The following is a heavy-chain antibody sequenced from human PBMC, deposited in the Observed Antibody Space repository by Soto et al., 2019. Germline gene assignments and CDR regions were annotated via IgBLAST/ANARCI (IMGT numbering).Heavy chain of an antibody. J-gene: IGHJ6*02. CDR2: FDHEDGET. CDR3: ATDRPPTIQLWAGDYYYGMDV. CDR1: GYTLTELS. V-gene: IGHV1-24*01. Sequence: ASVKVSCKVSGYTLTELSMHWVRQAPGKGLEWMGGFDHEDGETIYAQKFQGRVTMTEDTSTDTDYMELSSLRSEDTAVYYCATDRPPTIQLWAGDYYYGMDVWGQGTTVTVSS. D-gene: IGHD5-18*01.